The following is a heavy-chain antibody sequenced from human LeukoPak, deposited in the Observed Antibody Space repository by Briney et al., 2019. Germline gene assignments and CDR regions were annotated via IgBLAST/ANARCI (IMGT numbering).Heavy chain of an antibody. V-gene: IGHV3-7*01. CDR1: GFTFSSYW. Sequence: GGSLRLSCAASGFTFSSYWMSWVRQAPGKGLEWVANIKQNGSEKYYMDSVKGRFTISRDNAKNSLYLQMNSLRAEDTAVYYCARALYYYDSSGYYRSYAFDIWGQGTMVTVSS. J-gene: IGHJ3*02. CDR2: IKQNGSEK. D-gene: IGHD3-22*01. CDR3: ARALYYYDSSGYYRSYAFDI.